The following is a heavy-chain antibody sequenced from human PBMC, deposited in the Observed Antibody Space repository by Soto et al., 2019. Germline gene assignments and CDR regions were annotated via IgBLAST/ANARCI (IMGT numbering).Heavy chain of an antibody. CDR1: GGTFSSHA. D-gene: IGHD5-18*01. J-gene: IGHJ4*02. Sequence: QVQLVQSGAEVKKPGSSVRVSCKASGGTFSSHAFTWVRQAPGQGLEWMGGIIPMFGTPNYAQKFQGRLTITAESGTSYMELRSLRAADTAVFFCARYRDVGDGYSFGIFDLWGQGTLVTVSS. CDR2: IIPMFGTP. CDR3: ARYRDVGDGYSFGIFDL. V-gene: IGHV1-69*01.